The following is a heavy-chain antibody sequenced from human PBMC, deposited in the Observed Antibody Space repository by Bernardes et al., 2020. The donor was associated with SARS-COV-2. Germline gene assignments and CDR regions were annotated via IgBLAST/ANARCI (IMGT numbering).Heavy chain of an antibody. Sequence: ASPKVVCKASGYTFTSNGISLARQTPGQGLEWMGWISAYNGNTNYAQKLQGRVTISADTSKNQFSIKLSSVTAADTAVYYCARHLYCSGGSCYFNWFDPWGQGTLVTVSS. CDR2: ISAYNGNT. J-gene: IGHJ5*02. D-gene: IGHD2-15*01. V-gene: IGHV1-18*04. CDR3: ARHLYCSGGSCYFNWFDP. CDR1: GYTFTSNG.